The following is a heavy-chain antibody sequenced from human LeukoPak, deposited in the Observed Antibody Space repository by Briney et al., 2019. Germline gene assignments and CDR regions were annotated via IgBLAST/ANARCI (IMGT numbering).Heavy chain of an antibody. CDR3: ARTRVEMAPNFDY. CDR2: IYTSGST. D-gene: IGHD5-24*01. Sequence: SETLSLTCAVYGGSFSGYYWSWIRQPAGKGLEWIGRIYTSGSTNYNPSLKSRVTISVDTSKNQFSLKLSSVTAADTAVYYCARTRVEMAPNFDYWGQGTLVTVSS. V-gene: IGHV4-59*10. CDR1: GGSFSGYY. J-gene: IGHJ4*02.